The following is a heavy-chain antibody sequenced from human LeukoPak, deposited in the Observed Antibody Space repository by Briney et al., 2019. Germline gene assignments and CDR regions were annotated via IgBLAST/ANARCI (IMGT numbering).Heavy chain of an antibody. Sequence: GGSLRLSCEASGFTFSSYSMNWVRQAPGKGLEWISYISTSTTTIYYANSVKGRFTISRDNAENSLYLQMNSLRAEDTAVYYCARERPAVAIDPWGQGTLVTVSS. CDR1: GFTFSSYS. D-gene: IGHD6-19*01. V-gene: IGHV3-48*04. J-gene: IGHJ5*02. CDR3: ARERPAVAIDP. CDR2: ISTSTTTI.